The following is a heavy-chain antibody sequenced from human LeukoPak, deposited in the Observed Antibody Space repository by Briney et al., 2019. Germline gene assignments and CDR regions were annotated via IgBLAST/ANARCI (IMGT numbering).Heavy chain of an antibody. V-gene: IGHV4-34*01. J-gene: IGHJ6*02. D-gene: IGHD3-3*01. CDR1: GGSFSGYY. CDR2: INHSGST. CDR3: ARGRGTIFGVVIIRYYGMDV. Sequence: PSETLSLTCAVYGGSFSGYYWSWVRQPPGKGLEWIGEINHSGSTNYNPSLKSRVTISVDTSKNQFSLKLSSVTAADTAVYYCARGRGTIFGVVIIRYYGMDVWGQGTTVTVSS.